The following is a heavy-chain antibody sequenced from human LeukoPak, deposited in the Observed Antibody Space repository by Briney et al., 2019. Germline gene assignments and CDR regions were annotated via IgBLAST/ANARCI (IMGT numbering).Heavy chain of an antibody. J-gene: IGHJ5*02. CDR1: GYTFTGYY. CDR2: INPNSGGT. CDR3: AREDTVVVPTGITWFDP. D-gene: IGHD2-2*02. V-gene: IGHV1-2*02. Sequence: ASVKVSCKASGYTFTGYYIHWVRQAPGQGLEWMGWINPNSGGTNYAQKFQGRVTMSRDTSISTAYMELTRLRSDDTAVYYCAREDTVVVPTGITWFDPWGQGTLVTVSS.